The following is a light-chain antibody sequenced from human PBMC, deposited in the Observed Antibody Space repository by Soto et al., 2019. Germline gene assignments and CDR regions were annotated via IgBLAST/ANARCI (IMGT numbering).Light chain of an antibody. CDR3: QQYDGFST. V-gene: IGKV1-5*03. J-gene: IGKJ1*01. Sequence: DIQMTQSPSTLSASVGDRVTITCRASQSVGRWLAWYQQKPGRAPTVLIYKASTLKYGVPPRFSGSGSGTEFSLTISSLQPDDSATYFCQQYDGFSTFGQGTKVDIK. CDR1: QSVGRW. CDR2: KAS.